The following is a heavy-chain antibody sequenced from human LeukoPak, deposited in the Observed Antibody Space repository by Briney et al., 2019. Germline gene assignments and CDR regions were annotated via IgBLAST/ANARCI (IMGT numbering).Heavy chain of an antibody. Sequence: SETLSLTCAVYGGSFSGYYWSWIRQPPGKGLEWIGEINHSGSTNYNPSLKSRVTISVDTSKNQFSLKLSSVTAADTAVYYCARANGRYYYYYGMDVWGRGTTVTVSS. CDR1: GGSFSGYY. D-gene: IGHD2-8*01. CDR3: ARANGRYYYYYGMDV. CDR2: INHSGST. J-gene: IGHJ6*02. V-gene: IGHV4-34*01.